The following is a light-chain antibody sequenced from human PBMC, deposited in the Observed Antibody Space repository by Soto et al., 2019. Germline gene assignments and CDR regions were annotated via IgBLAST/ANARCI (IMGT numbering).Light chain of an antibody. J-gene: IGKJ4*01. Sequence: EIVMTQSPATLSLSPGDGATLSCRASQTISNNLAWYHQRPGQPPWLLIYGASTRAPSVPARFSGSASGTEFTLTISSLESEDVGVYYCQQYYNWPPLTFGGGTRVEIK. CDR2: GAS. CDR1: QTISNN. CDR3: QQYYNWPPLT. V-gene: IGKV3-15*01.